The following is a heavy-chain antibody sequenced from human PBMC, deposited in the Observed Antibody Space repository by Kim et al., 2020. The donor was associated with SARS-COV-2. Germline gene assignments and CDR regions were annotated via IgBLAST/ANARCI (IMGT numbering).Heavy chain of an antibody. CDR2: ISGSGGST. V-gene: IGHV3-23*01. CDR1: GFTFSSYA. CDR3: AKDQWATMIMGGPDQKGYYYGMDV. D-gene: IGHD3-22*01. Sequence: GGSLRLSCAASGFTFSSYAMSWVRQAPGKGLEWVSAISGSGGSTYYADSVKGRFTISRDNSKNTLYLQMNSLRAEDTAVYYCAKDQWATMIMGGPDQKGYYYGMDVRGQGTTVTVSS. J-gene: IGHJ6*02.